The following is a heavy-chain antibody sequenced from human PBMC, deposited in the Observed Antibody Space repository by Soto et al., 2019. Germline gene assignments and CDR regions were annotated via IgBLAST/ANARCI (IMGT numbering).Heavy chain of an antibody. CDR1: GFTFNNYA. V-gene: IGHV3-23*01. CDR2: ISRSGRGV. Sequence: GGSLRLSCVASGFTFNNYAMSWVRQAPGKGLEWVTAISRSGRGVYYADSVKGRFTVSRDNSKNALYLQMNSLRAEDTAVYSCAKSTGSPGYSSSWYEVDYWGQGTLVTVSS. CDR3: AKSTGSPGYSSSWYEVDY. D-gene: IGHD6-13*01. J-gene: IGHJ4*02.